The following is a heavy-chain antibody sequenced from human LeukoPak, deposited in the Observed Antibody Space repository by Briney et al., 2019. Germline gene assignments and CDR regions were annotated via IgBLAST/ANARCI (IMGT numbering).Heavy chain of an antibody. J-gene: IGHJ6*02. CDR3: ARDRVLTPNVALYYYHGMDV. D-gene: IGHD4-23*01. Sequence: GGSLRLSCAASGFTFSSYAMSWVRQAPGKGLEWVSAISGSGGSTYYADSVKGRFTISRDNSQNTLHLQMNSLRAEDTAVYYCARDRVLTPNVALYYYHGMDVWGQGTTVTVSS. CDR1: GFTFSSYA. V-gene: IGHV3-23*01. CDR2: ISGSGGST.